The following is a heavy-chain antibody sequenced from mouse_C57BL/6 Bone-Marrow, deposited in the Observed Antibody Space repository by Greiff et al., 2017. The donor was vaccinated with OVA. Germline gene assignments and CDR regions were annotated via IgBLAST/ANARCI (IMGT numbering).Heavy chain of an antibody. D-gene: IGHD2-1*01. CDR2: IYPRDGST. CDR3: ARCGGNYGGYFDY. V-gene: IGHV1-78*01. J-gene: IGHJ2*01. Sequence: VKLQESDAELVKPGASVKISCKVSGYTFTDHTIHWMKQRPEQGLEWIGYIYPRDGSTKYNEKFKGKATLTADKSSSTAYMQLNSLTSEDSAVYFCARCGGNYGGYFDYWGQGTTLTVSS. CDR1: GYTFTDHT.